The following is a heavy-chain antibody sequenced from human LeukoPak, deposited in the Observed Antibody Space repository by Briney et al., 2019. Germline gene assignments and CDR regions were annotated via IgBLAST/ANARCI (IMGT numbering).Heavy chain of an antibody. CDR1: GGSISSSSYY. D-gene: IGHD6-13*01. J-gene: IGHJ4*02. CDR2: IYYSGSA. CDR3: ARRSGYSSSWYYFDY. Sequence: SETLSLTCTVSGGSISSSSYYWGWIRQPPGKGLEWIGSIYYSGSAYYNPSLKSRVTISVDTSKNQFSLKLSSVTAADTAVYYCARRSGYSSSWYYFDYWGQGTLVTVSS. V-gene: IGHV4-39*07.